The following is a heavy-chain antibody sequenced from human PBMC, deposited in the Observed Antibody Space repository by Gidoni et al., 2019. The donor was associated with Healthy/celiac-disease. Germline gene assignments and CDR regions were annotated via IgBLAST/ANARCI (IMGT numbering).Heavy chain of an antibody. D-gene: IGHD5-18*01. J-gene: IGHJ4*02. Sequence: EVQLVESGGGLVQPGGSLRLSCAASGFTFSSYSMNWVRQAPGKGLEWVSYISSSSSTIYYADSVKGRFTISRDNAKNSLYLKMNSLRDEETAVYYCARVSGYSYGYYFDYWGQGTLVTVSS. CDR2: ISSSSSTI. V-gene: IGHV3-48*02. CDR3: ARVSGYSYGYYFDY. CDR1: GFTFSSYS.